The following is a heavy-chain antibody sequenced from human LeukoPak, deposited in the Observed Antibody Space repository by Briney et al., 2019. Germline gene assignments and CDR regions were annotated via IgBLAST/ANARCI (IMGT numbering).Heavy chain of an antibody. V-gene: IGHV4-59*01. CDR1: GGSISNYY. Sequence: SETLSLTCTVSGGSISNYYWSWVRQPPGKGLEWIGYGYYSGRTKYNPSLKSRVTISVDTSKNHLSLRLTSVAAADTAVYYCAGGTYSYGYDYWGQGTLVTVSS. CDR3: AGGTYSYGYDY. CDR2: GYYSGRT. D-gene: IGHD5-18*01. J-gene: IGHJ4*02.